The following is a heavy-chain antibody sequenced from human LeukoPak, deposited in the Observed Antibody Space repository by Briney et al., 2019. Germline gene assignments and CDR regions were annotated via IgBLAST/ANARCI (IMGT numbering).Heavy chain of an antibody. CDR3: ARHGVFCGGDCYSGFDY. Sequence: GESLKISCEGSGYSFTNYWIGWVRQMPGKGLEWMGIIYPGDSDTRYSPSFQGQVTISTDKSISTAYLQWSSLKASDTAMYYCARHGVFCGGDCYSGFDYWGQGTLVTVSS. J-gene: IGHJ4*02. V-gene: IGHV5-51*01. CDR2: IYPGDSDT. CDR1: GYSFTNYW. D-gene: IGHD2-21*02.